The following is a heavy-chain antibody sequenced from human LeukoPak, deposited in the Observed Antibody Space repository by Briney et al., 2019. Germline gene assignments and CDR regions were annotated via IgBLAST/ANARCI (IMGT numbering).Heavy chain of an antibody. V-gene: IGHV3-30*07. CDR3: AKGAYSSGWHPSSP. Sequence: GSLRLSCAASGFTFSSYAMHWVRQAPGKGLEWVAVISYDGSNKYYADSVKGRFTISRDNSKNTLYLQMNSLRAEDTAVYYCAKGAYSSGWHPSSPWGQGTLVTVSS. CDR2: ISYDGSNK. CDR1: GFTFSSYA. J-gene: IGHJ5*02. D-gene: IGHD6-19*01.